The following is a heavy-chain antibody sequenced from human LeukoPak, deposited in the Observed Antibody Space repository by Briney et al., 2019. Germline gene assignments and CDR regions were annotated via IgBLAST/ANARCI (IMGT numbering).Heavy chain of an antibody. J-gene: IGHJ6*02. CDR1: GGTFSSYA. CDR2: IIIIFGTA. V-gene: IGHV1-69*01. Sequence: ASVKVSCKASGGTFSSYAISWVRQPPGQGLELMGGIIIIFGTASYAQKFQGRVTVTADESTSTAYMELSSLRSEDTAVYYCARDKGAMVRLSYGMDVWGQGTLVTVSS. CDR3: ARDKGAMVRLSYGMDV. D-gene: IGHD3-10*01.